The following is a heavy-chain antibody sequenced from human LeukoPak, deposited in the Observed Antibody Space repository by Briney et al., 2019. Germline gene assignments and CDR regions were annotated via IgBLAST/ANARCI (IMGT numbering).Heavy chain of an antibody. CDR2: IIPIFGTA. J-gene: IGHJ4*02. D-gene: IGHD4/OR15-4a*01. V-gene: IGHV1-69*13. CDR3: ARAANFRLYYFDY. CDR1: GGTFSSYA. Sequence: SVKVSCKAPGGTFSSYAISWVRQAPGQGLEWMGGIIPIFGTANYAQKFQGRVTITADESTSTAYMELSSLRSEDTAVYYCARAANFRLYYFDYWGQGTLVTVSS.